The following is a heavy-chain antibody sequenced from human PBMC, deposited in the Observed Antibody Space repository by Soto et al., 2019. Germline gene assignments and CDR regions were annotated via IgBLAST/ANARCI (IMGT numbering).Heavy chain of an antibody. J-gene: IGHJ4*02. D-gene: IGHD3-22*01. Sequence: TGGSLRLSCAASGFTFSSYAMSWVRQAPGKGLEWVSAISGSGGSTYYADSVKGRFTISRDNSKNTLYLQMNSLRAEDTAVYYCAKSRAGYYDSSGYPFPFDYWGQGTLVTVS. CDR3: AKSRAGYYDSSGYPFPFDY. V-gene: IGHV3-23*01. CDR2: ISGSGGST. CDR1: GFTFSSYA.